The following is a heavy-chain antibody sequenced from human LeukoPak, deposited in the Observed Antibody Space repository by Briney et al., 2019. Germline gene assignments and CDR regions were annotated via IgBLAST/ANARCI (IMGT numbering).Heavy chain of an antibody. CDR1: GGSISSGSYY. Sequence: PSETLSLTCTVSGGSISSGSYYWSWIRQPAGKGLEWIGRIYTSGSTNYNPSLKSRVTISVDTSKNQFSRKLSSVTAADTAVYYCARDRYYYDSSGLFDIWGQGTMVTVSS. D-gene: IGHD3-22*01. V-gene: IGHV4-61*02. CDR2: IYTSGST. J-gene: IGHJ3*02. CDR3: ARDRYYYDSSGLFDI.